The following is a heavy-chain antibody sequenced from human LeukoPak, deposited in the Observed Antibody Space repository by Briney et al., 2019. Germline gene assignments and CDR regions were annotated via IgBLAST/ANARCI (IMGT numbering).Heavy chain of an antibody. V-gene: IGHV4-4*07. Sequence: SETLSLTCTVSGGSISSYYWSWIRQPAGKGLEWIGRIYTSGSTNYNPSLKSRVTISVATSKNQFSLKLSSVTAADTAVYYCARRGGGYYPYYFDYWGQGTLVTVSS. CDR3: ARRGGGYYPYYFDY. D-gene: IGHD3-22*01. CDR1: GGSISSYY. J-gene: IGHJ4*02. CDR2: IYTSGST.